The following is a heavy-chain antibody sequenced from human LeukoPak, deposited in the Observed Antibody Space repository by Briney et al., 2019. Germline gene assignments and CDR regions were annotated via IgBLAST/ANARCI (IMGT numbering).Heavy chain of an antibody. CDR2: VSDSGGST. CDR1: GFTFSSYT. D-gene: IGHD6-19*01. V-gene: IGHV3-23*01. J-gene: IGHJ4*02. CDR3: AKGRAVPGVYYFDY. Sequence: GGSLRLSCAASGFTFSSYTMNWVRQAPGKGLEWVSAVSDSGGSTYHADSVKGRFTISRDNSKNTVHLQMNSLRAEDTAVYYCAKGRAVPGVYYFDYWGQGTLVTVSS.